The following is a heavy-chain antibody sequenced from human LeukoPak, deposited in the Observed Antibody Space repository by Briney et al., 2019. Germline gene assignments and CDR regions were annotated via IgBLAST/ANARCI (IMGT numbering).Heavy chain of an antibody. CDR1: GGSIRSYY. J-gene: IGHJ5*02. V-gene: IGHV4-59*01. Sequence: SETLSLTCTVSGGSIRSYYWSWIRQPPGKGLEWIGYIYYTGSTNYNPSLKSRVTISVDTSKNQFSLKLSSVTTADTAVYYCARDKGSGSQVWFDPWGQGTLVTVSS. CDR2: IYYTGST. CDR3: ARDKGSGSQVWFDP. D-gene: IGHD1-26*01.